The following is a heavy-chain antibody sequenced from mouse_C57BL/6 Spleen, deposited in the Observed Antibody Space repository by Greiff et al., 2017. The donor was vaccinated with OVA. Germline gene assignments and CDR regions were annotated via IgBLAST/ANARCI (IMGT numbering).Heavy chain of an antibody. D-gene: IGHD2-3*01. Sequence: VQLQQSGPVLVKPGASVKMSCKASGYTFTDYYMNWVKQSHGKSLEWIGVINPYNGGTSYNQKFKGKATLTVDKSSSTAYMELNSLTSEDSAVYYCARGGDGPSGGYYAMDYWGQGTSVTVPS. CDR2: INPYNGGT. CDR1: GYTFTDYY. V-gene: IGHV1-19*01. J-gene: IGHJ4*01. CDR3: ARGGDGPSGGYYAMDY.